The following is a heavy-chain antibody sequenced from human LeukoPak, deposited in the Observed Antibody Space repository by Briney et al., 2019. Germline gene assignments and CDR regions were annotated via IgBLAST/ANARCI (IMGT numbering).Heavy chain of an antibody. J-gene: IGHJ4*02. CDR3: ARPQSSSGYYWPFDD. Sequence: GASVKVSCKASGGTFSSYAISWVRQAPGQGLEWMGGIIPIFGTANYAQKFQGRVTITADESTSTAYMELSSLRSEDTAVYYCARPQSSSGYYWPFDDWGQGTLVTVSS. D-gene: IGHD3-22*01. CDR2: IIPIFGTA. CDR1: GGTFSSYA. V-gene: IGHV1-69*13.